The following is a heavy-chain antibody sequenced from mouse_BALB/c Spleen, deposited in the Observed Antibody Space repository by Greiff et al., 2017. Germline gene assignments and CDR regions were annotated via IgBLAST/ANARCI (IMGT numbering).Heavy chain of an antibody. D-gene: IGHD2-1*01. CDR2: IRNKANGYTT. CDR1: GFTFTDYY. V-gene: IGHV7-3*02. J-gene: IGHJ4*01. Sequence: EVNVVESGGGLVQPGGSLRLSCATSGFTFTDYYMSWVRQPPGKALEWLGFIRNKANGYTTEYSASVKGRFTISRDNSQSILYLQMNTLRAEDSATYYCARDRGNYDAMDYWGQGTSVTVSS. CDR3: ARDRGNYDAMDY.